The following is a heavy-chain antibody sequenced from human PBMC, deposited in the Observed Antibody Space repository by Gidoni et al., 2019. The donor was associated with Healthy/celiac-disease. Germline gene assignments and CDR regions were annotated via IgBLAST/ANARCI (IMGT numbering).Heavy chain of an antibody. CDR3: AKSFVSVPGAAAVAFNFDY. V-gene: IGHV3-23*01. J-gene: IGHJ4*02. D-gene: IGHD6-13*01. CDR2: MSGSGGST. CDR1: GFTFSSYA. Sequence: EVQLLESGGGLVQPGGCLRLSCAASGFTFSSYAMSWVRQAPGKGLEWVSAMSGSGGSTYDADSVKGRCTIARDNSKNTLYLQMNSLRAEDTAVYYCAKSFVSVPGAAAVAFNFDYWGQGTLVTVSS.